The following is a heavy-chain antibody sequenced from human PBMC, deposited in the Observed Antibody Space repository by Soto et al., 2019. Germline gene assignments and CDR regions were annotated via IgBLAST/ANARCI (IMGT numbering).Heavy chain of an antibody. V-gene: IGHV4-34*01. D-gene: IGHD1-1*01. Sequence: QEQLQQWGAGLLKPSETLSLTCAVYGGFVSSGNYYWSWIRQPPGKGLEWIGEMSHSGGTHFNPPLKSRVTISVDTSKKQFSLKMSSVTAAATALYYCARVERGTATTVVYAFDIWGPGTMVTVPS. CDR3: ARVERGTATTVVYAFDI. CDR2: MSHSGGT. CDR1: GGFVSSGNYY. J-gene: IGHJ3*02.